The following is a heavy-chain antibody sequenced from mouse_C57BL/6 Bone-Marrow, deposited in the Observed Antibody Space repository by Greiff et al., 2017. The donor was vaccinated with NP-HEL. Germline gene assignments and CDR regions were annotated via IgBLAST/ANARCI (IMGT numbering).Heavy chain of an antibody. J-gene: IGHJ4*01. V-gene: IGHV1-59*01. Sequence: QVQLQQPGAELVRPGTSVKLSCKASGYTFISSWMPWVQQRPGQGLEWIGVIDPAVSYTNSNKNFKGKVTLTGDTSSSTAYMQLSSLTSEDSAVYYCARADGYYVGYAMDYWGQGTSVTGSS. D-gene: IGHD2-3*01. CDR3: ARADGYYVGYAMDY. CDR1: GYTFISSW. CDR2: IDPAVSYT.